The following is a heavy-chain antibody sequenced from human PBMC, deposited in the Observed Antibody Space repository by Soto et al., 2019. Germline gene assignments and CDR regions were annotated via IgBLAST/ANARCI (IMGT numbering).Heavy chain of an antibody. V-gene: IGHV3-74*01. Sequence: GGSLRLSCAASGFTFRSHWMHWVRQAPGKGLVWVSHINNDGSGATYADSVKGRFTTSRDNAENTVYLQMNSLRVEDTAVYYCTRDSSLSFDCWGQGALVTVSS. J-gene: IGHJ4*02. CDR3: TRDSSLSFDC. CDR2: INNDGSGA. CDR1: GFTFRSHW.